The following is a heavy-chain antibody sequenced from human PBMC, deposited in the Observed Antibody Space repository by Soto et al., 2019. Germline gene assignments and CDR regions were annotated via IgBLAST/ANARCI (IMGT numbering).Heavy chain of an antibody. Sequence: QVPLVQSGAEVKKPGSSVKVSCKASGGTFSSYTISWVRQAPGQGLEWMGRIIPILGIANYAQKFQGRVTITADKSTSTAYMELSSLRSEDTAVYYCARGWFGELFPTFDIWGQGTMVTVSS. D-gene: IGHD3-10*01. V-gene: IGHV1-69*02. CDR1: GGTFSSYT. J-gene: IGHJ3*02. CDR3: ARGWFGELFPTFDI. CDR2: IIPILGIA.